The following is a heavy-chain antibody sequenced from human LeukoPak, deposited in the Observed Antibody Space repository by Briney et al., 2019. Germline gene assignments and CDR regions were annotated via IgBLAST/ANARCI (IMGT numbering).Heavy chain of an antibody. Sequence: GGSLRLSCAASGFTFSSYAMSWVRQAPGRGLGWVSAISNSGFSTYYADSVKGRFTISRDNSKNTLYLQMNSLRAEDTAVYYCLSYCSSTSCYESNWFDPWGQGTLVTVSS. J-gene: IGHJ5*02. V-gene: IGHV3-23*01. CDR1: GFTFSSYA. CDR3: LSYCSSTSCYESNWFDP. D-gene: IGHD2-2*01. CDR2: ISNSGFST.